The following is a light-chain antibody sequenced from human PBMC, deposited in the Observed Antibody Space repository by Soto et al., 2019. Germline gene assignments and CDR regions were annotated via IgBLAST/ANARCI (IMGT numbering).Light chain of an antibody. J-gene: IGKJ1*01. CDR1: QSISSY. CDR2: AAS. V-gene: IGKV1-39*01. Sequence: IHMSESPSSLSASVLYRVTITFRASQSISSYLNWYQQKPGKAPKLLIYAASSLQSGVPSRFSGSGSGTDFTLTISSLQPEDFATYYCQQSYSTPRTFGQGTKVDIK. CDR3: QQSYSTPRT.